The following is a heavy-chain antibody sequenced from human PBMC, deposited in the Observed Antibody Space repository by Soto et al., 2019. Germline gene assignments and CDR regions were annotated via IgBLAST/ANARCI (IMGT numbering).Heavy chain of an antibody. CDR1: GYTFTSYD. CDR3: ARGFASRDIVLVPAAMFYYYYYGMDV. V-gene: IGHV1-8*01. Sequence: ASVKVSCKASGYTFTSYDINWVRQATGQGLEWMGWMNPNSGNTGYAQKFQGRVTMTRNTSISTAYMELSSLRSEDTAVYYCARGFASRDIVLVPAAMFYYYYYGMDVWGQGTTVTVSS. J-gene: IGHJ6*02. D-gene: IGHD2-2*01. CDR2: MNPNSGNT.